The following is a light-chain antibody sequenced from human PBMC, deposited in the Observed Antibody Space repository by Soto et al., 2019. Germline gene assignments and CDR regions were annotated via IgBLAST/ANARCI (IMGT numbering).Light chain of an antibody. CDR1: SSDVGGYNY. Sequence: QSALTQPPSASGSPGQSVTISCTGTSSDVGGYNYVSWYQQHPGKAPTLMIYEVSERPSGVPDRFSGSKSGNTASLTVSGLQAEDEADYYCSSYAGSKGVFGGGTKLTVL. J-gene: IGLJ2*01. V-gene: IGLV2-8*01. CDR3: SSYAGSKGV. CDR2: EVS.